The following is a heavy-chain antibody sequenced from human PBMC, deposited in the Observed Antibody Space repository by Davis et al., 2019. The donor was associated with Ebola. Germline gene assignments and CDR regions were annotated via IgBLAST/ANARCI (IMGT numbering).Heavy chain of an antibody. CDR1: GFTFSSYA. J-gene: IGHJ5*02. Sequence: PGGSLRLSCVGSGFTFSSYAMHWVRQAPGKGLEWVAVISYDGSNKYYADSVKGRFTISRDNAKNSLYLQMNSLRDEDTAVYYCARGAEWLLFDWFDPWGQGTLVTVSS. V-gene: IGHV3-30*04. D-gene: IGHD3-3*01. CDR2: ISYDGSNK. CDR3: ARGAEWLLFDWFDP.